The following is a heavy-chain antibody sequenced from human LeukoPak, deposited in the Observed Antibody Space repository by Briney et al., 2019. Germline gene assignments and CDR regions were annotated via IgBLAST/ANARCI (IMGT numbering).Heavy chain of an antibody. J-gene: IGHJ4*02. CDR1: GGSISNHH. CDR2: THNSGST. CDR3: ARGGWSLDY. D-gene: IGHD6-19*01. Sequence: PSETLSLTCTVSGGSISNHHWTWIRQPPGKGLEWIGYTHNSGSTNFNPSIKSRITMSVDTSKNQFSLKLTSVTAADTARYYCARGGWSLDYWGQGTLVTVSS. V-gene: IGHV4-59*11.